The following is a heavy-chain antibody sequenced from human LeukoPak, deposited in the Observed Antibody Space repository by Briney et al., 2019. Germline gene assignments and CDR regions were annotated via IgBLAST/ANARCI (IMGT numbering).Heavy chain of an antibody. CDR3: AHVLRYFDGAYCFDY. Sequence: GASVKVSCKASGYTFTGYYMHWVRQAPGQGLEWMGRINPNSGGTNYAQKFQGRVTMTRDTSISTAYMELSRLRSDDTAVYYCAHVLRYFDGAYCFDYWGQGTLVTVSS. V-gene: IGHV1-2*06. J-gene: IGHJ4*02. CDR2: INPNSGGT. D-gene: IGHD3-9*01. CDR1: GYTFTGYY.